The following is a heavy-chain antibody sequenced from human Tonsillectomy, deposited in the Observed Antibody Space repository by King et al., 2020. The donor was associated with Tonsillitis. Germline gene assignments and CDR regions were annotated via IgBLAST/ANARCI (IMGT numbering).Heavy chain of an antibody. J-gene: IGHJ4*02. CDR1: GFTFDDYA. Sequence: VQLVESGGGLVQPGRSLRLSCAASGFTFDDYAMHWVRQAPGKGLEWVSGISWNSGSIGYADSVKGRFTISSDNAKNSLYLQMNSLRAEDTALYYCAKDSRGSITGTSNFDYWGQGTLVTVSS. CDR3: AKDSRGSITGTSNFDY. D-gene: IGHD1-7*01. CDR2: ISWNSGSI. V-gene: IGHV3-9*01.